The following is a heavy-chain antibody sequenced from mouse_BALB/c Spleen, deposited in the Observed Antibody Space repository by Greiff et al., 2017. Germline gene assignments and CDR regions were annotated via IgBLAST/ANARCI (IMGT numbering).Heavy chain of an antibody. V-gene: IGHV5-17*02. CDR1: GFTFSSFG. D-gene: IGHD2-1*01. J-gene: IGHJ4*01. CDR2: ISSGSSTI. Sequence: EGQVVESGGGLVQPGGSRKLSCAASGFTFSSFGMYWVRQAPEKGLEWVAYISSGSSTIYYADTVKGRFTISRDNPKNTLFLQMTSLRSEDTAMYYCARRGGNYGKDYDMDYWGEGTSVTVSS. CDR3: ARRGGNYGKDYDMDY.